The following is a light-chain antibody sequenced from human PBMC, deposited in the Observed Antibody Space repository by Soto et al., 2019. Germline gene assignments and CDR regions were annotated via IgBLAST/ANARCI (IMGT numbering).Light chain of an antibody. Sequence: QSVLTQPASVSGSPGQSITISCTGTSSDVGGYNYVSWYQQHPGKAPKLIIYEVSNRPSGGSNRFSGSKSGNTASLTISGLQAEDEADDYCSSYTTSSTHWVFGGGTKLTVL. CDR2: EVS. CDR3: SSYTTSSTHWV. J-gene: IGLJ3*02. V-gene: IGLV2-14*01. CDR1: SSDVGGYNY.